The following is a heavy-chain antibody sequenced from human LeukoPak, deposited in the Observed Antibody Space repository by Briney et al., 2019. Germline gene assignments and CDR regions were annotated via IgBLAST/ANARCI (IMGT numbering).Heavy chain of an antibody. CDR3: ARASYSYDINGWVPFDY. CDR2: AYYSGSA. Sequence: PSETLSLTCTVSGGSISSYYWSWIRQPPGKGLEWIGYAYYSGSAYYSPSLKSRVTISGDTSKNQFSLRLSSVTAADTAVYYCARASYSYDINGWVPFDYWGQGTLVTVSS. D-gene: IGHD3-22*01. J-gene: IGHJ4*02. CDR1: GGSISSYY. V-gene: IGHV4-59*08.